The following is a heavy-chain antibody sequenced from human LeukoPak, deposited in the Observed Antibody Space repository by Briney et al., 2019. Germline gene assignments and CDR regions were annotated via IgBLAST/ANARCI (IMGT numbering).Heavy chain of an antibody. D-gene: IGHD5-24*01. V-gene: IGHV1-2*02. CDR2: NNPNSGGT. J-gene: IGHJ4*02. CDR3: ARAQDPTILSYFDY. CDR1: GYTFTDYY. Sequence: ASVKVSCKTSGYTFTDYYMHWVRQAPGQGLEGMGWNNPNSGGTNYAQKLQGRVTFTAEESTSTAYMDLSSLTSEDTAVYYCARAQDPTILSYFDYWGQGTLVTVSS.